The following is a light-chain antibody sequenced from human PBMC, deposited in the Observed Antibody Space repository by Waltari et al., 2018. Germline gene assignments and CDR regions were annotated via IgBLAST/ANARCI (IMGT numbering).Light chain of an antibody. Sequence: SSELTQDPAVSVALGQPVRITCQGDSLRTYSADWYQQRPGQAPILVLFSTDDRPSGIPDRFSGSSSRDTASLTITGTQAEDEADYYCASRDPTANAVVFGGGTKLTVL. J-gene: IGLJ2*01. CDR1: SLRTYS. CDR2: STD. V-gene: IGLV3-19*01. CDR3: ASRDPTANAVV.